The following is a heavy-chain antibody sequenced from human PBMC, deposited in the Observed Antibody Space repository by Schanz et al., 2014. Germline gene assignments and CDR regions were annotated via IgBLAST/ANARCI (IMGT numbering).Heavy chain of an antibody. Sequence: QVQLVQSGAEVKKPGSSVKVSCKASGGTFSTYTISWVRQAPGQGLEWMGWIIPILGIANYAQNFQGRVTITADKSTSTAYMELSSLRSDDTAVYYCAREVGLYDRGWFDPWGQGTLVTVSS. D-gene: IGHD3-22*01. V-gene: IGHV1-69*08. CDR1: GGTFSTYT. CDR3: AREVGLYDRGWFDP. CDR2: IIPILGIA. J-gene: IGHJ5*02.